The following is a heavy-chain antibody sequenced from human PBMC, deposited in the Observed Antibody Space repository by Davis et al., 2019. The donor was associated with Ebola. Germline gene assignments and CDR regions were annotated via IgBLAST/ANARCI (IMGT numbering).Heavy chain of an antibody. Sequence: PSETLSLTCAVYSGSFSGYYWSWIRQPPGKGLEWIGEINHSGSTNYNPSLKSRVTISVDTSKNQFSLKLSPGTAADTAVYYCARGVKLSYYYGMDVWGQGTTVTVSS. V-gene: IGHV4-34*01. D-gene: IGHD3-16*01. CDR3: ARGVKLSYYYGMDV. J-gene: IGHJ6*02. CDR2: INHSGST. CDR1: SGSFSGYY.